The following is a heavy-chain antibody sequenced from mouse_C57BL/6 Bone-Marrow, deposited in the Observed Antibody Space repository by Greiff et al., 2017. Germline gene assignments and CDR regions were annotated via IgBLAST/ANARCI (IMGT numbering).Heavy chain of an antibody. CDR3: TRDYYYGSSYGYFDY. Sequence: EVQLVESGEGLVKPGGSLKLSCAASGFTFSSYAMSWVRQTPEKRLEWVAYISSGGDYIYYADTVKGRFTISRDNARNTLYLQMSSLKSEDTAMYYCTRDYYYGSSYGYFDYWGQGTTLTVSS. CDR2: ISSGGDYI. J-gene: IGHJ2*01. CDR1: GFTFSSYA. D-gene: IGHD1-1*01. V-gene: IGHV5-9-1*02.